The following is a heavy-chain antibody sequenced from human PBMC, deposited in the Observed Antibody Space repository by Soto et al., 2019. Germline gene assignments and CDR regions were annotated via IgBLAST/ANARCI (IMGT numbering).Heavy chain of an antibody. Sequence: PSETLSLTCAVSGGTMSSYYWGWIRKPPGKGLEWIGYIYYSGSTNYNPSLKSRVTISVDTSKNQFSLKLSSVTAADTAVYYCARGHLAAPLGYFDCWGQGTLVTVSS. CDR2: IYYSGST. CDR1: GGTMSSYY. V-gene: IGHV4-59*01. CDR3: ARGHLAAPLGYFDC. J-gene: IGHJ4*02. D-gene: IGHD6-19*01.